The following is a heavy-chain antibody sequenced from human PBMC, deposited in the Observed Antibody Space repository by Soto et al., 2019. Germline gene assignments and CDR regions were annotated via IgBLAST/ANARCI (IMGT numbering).Heavy chain of an antibody. V-gene: IGHV3-15*01. CDR1: GFTFSNAW. CDR3: TTGALYYYYYGMDV. J-gene: IGHJ6*02. CDR2: IKSKTDGGTT. Sequence: GGSLRLSCAASGFTFSNAWMSWVRRAPGKGLEWVGRIKSKTDGGTTDYAAPVKGRFTISRDDSKNTLYLQMNSLKTEDTAVYYCTTGALYYYYYGMDVWGQGTTVTVSS.